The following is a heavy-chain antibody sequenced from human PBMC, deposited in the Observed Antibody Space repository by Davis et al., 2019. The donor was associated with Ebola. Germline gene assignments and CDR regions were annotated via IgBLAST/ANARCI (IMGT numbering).Heavy chain of an antibody. D-gene: IGHD3-10*01. CDR2: IYPGDSDI. CDR3: TRHVRGSGSSLYTGERAQDYFNGLDV. Sequence: GESLKISCKGSGYSFSSYWIGWVRQLPGRGLEWMGIIYPGDSDIRYSPSFQGQVTISVDKFINTAYLQWNTLKDSDTAMYYCTRHVRGSGSSLYTGERAQDYFNGLDVWGQGTAVTVSS. J-gene: IGHJ6*02. V-gene: IGHV5-51*01. CDR1: GYSFSSYW.